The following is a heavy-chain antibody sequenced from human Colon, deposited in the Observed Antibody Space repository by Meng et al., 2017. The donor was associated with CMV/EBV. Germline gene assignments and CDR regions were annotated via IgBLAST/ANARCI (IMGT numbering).Heavy chain of an antibody. V-gene: IGHV3-21*01. Sequence: GESLKISCAASGFTFSSYSMNWVRQAPGKGLEWVSSISSSSSYIYYADSVKDRFTISRDNAKNSLYLQMNSLRAEDAAVYYCARDRSNIVGATTAFDYWGQGTLVTVSS. CDR1: GFTFSSYS. CDR3: ARDRSNIVGATTAFDY. D-gene: IGHD1-26*01. J-gene: IGHJ4*02. CDR2: ISSSSSYI.